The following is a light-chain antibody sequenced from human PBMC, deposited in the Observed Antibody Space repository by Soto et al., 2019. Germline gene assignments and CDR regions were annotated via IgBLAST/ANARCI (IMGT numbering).Light chain of an antibody. Sequence: EIVMTHSPATLSVSPGERAALSCRASHSISTNLAWYQQKPGQAPRLLIYDASTRATGIPARFSGSGSGTEFTLTISSPQSEDFAVYFCQQYADWPRTFGQGTKVDIK. V-gene: IGKV3-15*01. CDR1: HSISTN. J-gene: IGKJ1*01. CDR2: DAS. CDR3: QQYADWPRT.